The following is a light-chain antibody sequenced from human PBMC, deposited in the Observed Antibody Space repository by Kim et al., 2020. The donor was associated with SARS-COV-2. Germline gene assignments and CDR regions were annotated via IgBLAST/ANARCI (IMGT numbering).Light chain of an antibody. CDR1: SSNIGNNY. J-gene: IGLJ1*01. CDR3: GTWDNSLSGYV. CDR2: DNN. V-gene: IGLV1-51*01. Sequence: QSVLTQPPSVSAAPGQKVTISCSGRSSNIGNNYVSWYQHLPGPAPKLLIYDNNKRPSGIPDRFSGSKSGTSATLGITGLQTGDEADYYFGTWDNSLSGYVFGTGTKVTVL.